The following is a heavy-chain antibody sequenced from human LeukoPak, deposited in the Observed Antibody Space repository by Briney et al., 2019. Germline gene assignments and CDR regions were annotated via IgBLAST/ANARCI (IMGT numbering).Heavy chain of an antibody. CDR1: GFTFSSYE. J-gene: IGHJ5*02. Sequence: PGGSLRLSCAASGFTFSSYEMNWVRQAPGKGLEWVSYISSSGSTIYYADSVKGRFTISRDNAKNSLYLQMNSLRAEDTAVYYCARGGGQYQLLRNWFDPWGQGTLVTVSS. V-gene: IGHV3-48*03. CDR3: ARGGGQYQLLRNWFDP. D-gene: IGHD2-2*01. CDR2: ISSSGSTI.